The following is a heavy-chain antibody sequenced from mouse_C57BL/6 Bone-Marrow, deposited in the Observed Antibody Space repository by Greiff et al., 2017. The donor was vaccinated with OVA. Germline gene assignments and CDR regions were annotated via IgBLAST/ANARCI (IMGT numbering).Heavy chain of an antibody. J-gene: IGHJ3*01. Sequence: EVKLVESGGDLVKPGGSLKLSCAASGFTFSSYGMSWVRQTPDKRLEWVATISSGGSYTYYPDSVKGRFTISRDNAKNTLYLQMSSLKSEDTAMYYCARQYYSNYVAWFAYWGQGTLVTVSA. D-gene: IGHD2-5*01. CDR1: GFTFSSYG. CDR3: ARQYYSNYVAWFAY. V-gene: IGHV5-6*01. CDR2: ISSGGSYT.